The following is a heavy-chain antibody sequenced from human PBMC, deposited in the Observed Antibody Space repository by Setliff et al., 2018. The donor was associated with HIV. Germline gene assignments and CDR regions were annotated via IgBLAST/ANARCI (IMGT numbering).Heavy chain of an antibody. Sequence: KTSETLSLTCAVSGYSISRDHYWAWIRQPPGKGLEYIGNIYHSGSTFYNPSLKSRVTVSVDTSKNQFYLTLSSVTAADTAVYYCARRKYDDQAFDCWGQGSLVTVS. CDR2: IYHSGST. J-gene: IGHJ4*02. D-gene: IGHD3-3*01. V-gene: IGHV4-38-2*01. CDR1: GYSISRDHY. CDR3: ARRKYDDQAFDC.